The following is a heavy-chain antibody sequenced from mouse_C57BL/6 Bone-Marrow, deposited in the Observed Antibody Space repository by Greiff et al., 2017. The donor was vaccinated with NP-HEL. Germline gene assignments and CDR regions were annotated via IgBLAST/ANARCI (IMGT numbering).Heavy chain of an antibody. Sequence: QVQLQQSGAELVKPGASVKISCKASGYAFSNYWMNWVKQRPGKGLEWIGQIYPGDGDTNYNGKFKGKATLTADKSSSTAYMQLSSLTSEDSAVYFCAKDWNYFDYWGQGTTLTVSS. D-gene: IGHD4-1*01. CDR1: GYAFSNYW. CDR3: AKDWNYFDY. CDR2: IYPGDGDT. V-gene: IGHV1-80*01. J-gene: IGHJ2*01.